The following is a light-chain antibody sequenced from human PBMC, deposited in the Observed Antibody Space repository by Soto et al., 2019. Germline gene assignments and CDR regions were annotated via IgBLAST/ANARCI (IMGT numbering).Light chain of an antibody. CDR2: DVS. V-gene: IGLV2-14*03. Sequence: QSALTQPASVSGSPGQSITISCTGTSSVVGAYNLVSWYQQHPGRAPKLFIFDVSDRPSGVSNRFSGSKSGNTASLTISGLEAEDEAFYYCSSYTNTSTLVFGGGTKLTVL. J-gene: IGLJ3*02. CDR3: SSYTNTSTLV. CDR1: SSVVGAYNL.